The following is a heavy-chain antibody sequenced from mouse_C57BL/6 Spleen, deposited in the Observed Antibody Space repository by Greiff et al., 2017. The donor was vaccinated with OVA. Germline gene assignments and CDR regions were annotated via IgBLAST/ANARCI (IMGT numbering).Heavy chain of an antibody. CDR1: GFTFSDYG. J-gene: IGHJ3*01. Sequence: EVNLVESGGGLVKPGGSLKLSCAASGFTFSDYGMHWVRQAPEKGLEWVAYISSGSSTIYYADTVKGRFTISRDNAKNTLFLQMTSLRSEDTAMYYCARPGNYDGNFAYWGQGTLVTVSA. CDR2: ISSGSSTI. D-gene: IGHD2-4*01. CDR3: ARPGNYDGNFAY. V-gene: IGHV5-17*01.